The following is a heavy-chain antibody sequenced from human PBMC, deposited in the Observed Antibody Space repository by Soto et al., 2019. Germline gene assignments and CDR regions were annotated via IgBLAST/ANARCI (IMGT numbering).Heavy chain of an antibody. CDR2: IHYSGST. Sequence: QLQMQESGPGLVKPSETLALTCTVSSGSISSSSYYWDWIRQPPGKGLEWIGSIHYSGSTYHNPSLKRRVTISGDTSKSQFSLKLSSVTAADTAVYYCARLAGSQGDFDYWGQETLVTVSS. CDR1: SGSISSSSYY. J-gene: IGHJ4*02. CDR3: ARLAGSQGDFDY. D-gene: IGHD1-26*01. V-gene: IGHV4-39*01.